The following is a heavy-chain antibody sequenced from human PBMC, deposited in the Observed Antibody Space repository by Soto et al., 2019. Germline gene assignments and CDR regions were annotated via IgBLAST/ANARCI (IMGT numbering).Heavy chain of an antibody. V-gene: IGHV4-59*08. Sequence: SETLSLTCTVSGGSISSYYWSWIRQPPGKGLEWIGYIYYSGSTNYNPSLKSRVTISVDTSKNQFSLKLSSVTAADTAVYYCARSIVVVPAAQTNWFDPWGQGTLVTVS. D-gene: IGHD2-2*01. CDR2: IYYSGST. CDR1: GGSISSYY. J-gene: IGHJ5*02. CDR3: ARSIVVVPAAQTNWFDP.